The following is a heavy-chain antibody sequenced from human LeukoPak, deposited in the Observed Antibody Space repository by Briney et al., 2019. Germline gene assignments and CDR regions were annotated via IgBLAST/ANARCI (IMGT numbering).Heavy chain of an antibody. D-gene: IGHD3-9*01. V-gene: IGHV3-21*01. CDR2: ISSGTTYI. CDR1: GFTFSSFT. Sequence: GGSLRLSCAASGFTFSSFTMNWVRQAPGKGLEWVSSISSGTTYIYYADSLKGRFTISRDNAKNSLYLQMNSLRAENTAVYYCARASDIYAMDVWGQGTTVTVSS. J-gene: IGHJ6*02. CDR3: ARASDIYAMDV.